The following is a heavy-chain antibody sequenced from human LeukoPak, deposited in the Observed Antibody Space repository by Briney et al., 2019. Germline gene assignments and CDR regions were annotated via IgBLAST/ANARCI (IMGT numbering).Heavy chain of an antibody. CDR2: IIPIFGTP. J-gene: IGHJ4*02. CDR3: ARGLRDGYNYFDY. Sequence: ASVKVSCKASGGTFTSHAINWVRQAPGQGLEWMEGIIPIFGTPNYAQKFQGRVTITADESTSTAYMELSSLRSEDTAVYYCARGLRDGYNYFDYWGQGTLVTVSS. D-gene: IGHD5-24*01. CDR1: GGTFTSHA. V-gene: IGHV1-69*01.